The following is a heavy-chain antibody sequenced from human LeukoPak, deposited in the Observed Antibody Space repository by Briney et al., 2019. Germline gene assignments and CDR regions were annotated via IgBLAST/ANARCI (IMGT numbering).Heavy chain of an antibody. CDR1: GYSISSGYY. CDR3: ARQYDYVWGSYRYEDY. J-gene: IGHJ4*02. V-gene: IGHV4-38-2*01. CDR2: IYHSGST. Sequence: SETLSLACAVSGYSISSGYYWGWIRQPPGKGLEWIGSIYHSGSTYYNPSLKSRVTISVDTSKNQFSLKLSSVTAADTAVYYCARQYDYVWGSYRYEDYWGQGTLVTVSS. D-gene: IGHD3-16*02.